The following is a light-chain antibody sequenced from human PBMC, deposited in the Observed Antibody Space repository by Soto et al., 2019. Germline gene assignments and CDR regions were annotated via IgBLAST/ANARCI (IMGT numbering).Light chain of an antibody. CDR1: QSVNLN. J-gene: IGKJ3*01. CDR2: GAS. CDR3: CQYNSWPRGT. V-gene: IGKV3-15*01. Sequence: EIMMTQSPGTLSVSPGEGATLSCTASQSVNLNLAWYQQKPGQPPRLLLYGASTRATGIAVWLRGSGSGAEFILPISSLPSQDSAVNYYCQYNSWPRGTFGPGTKVEIK.